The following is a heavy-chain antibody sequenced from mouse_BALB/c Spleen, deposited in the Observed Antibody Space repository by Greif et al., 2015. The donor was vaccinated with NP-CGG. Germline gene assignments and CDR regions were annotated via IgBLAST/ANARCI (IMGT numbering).Heavy chain of an antibody. J-gene: IGHJ4*01. D-gene: IGHD4-1*01. CDR1: GYTFTDYY. V-gene: IGHV1-84*02. CDR2: IYPGSGNT. Sequence: QVQLQQPRPELVKPGASVKISCKASGYTFTDYYINWVKQKPGQGLEWIGWIYPGSGNTKYNEKFKGKATLTVDTSSSTAYMQLSSLTSEDTAVYFCARRTGTEAMDYWGQGTSVTVSS. CDR3: ARRTGTEAMDY.